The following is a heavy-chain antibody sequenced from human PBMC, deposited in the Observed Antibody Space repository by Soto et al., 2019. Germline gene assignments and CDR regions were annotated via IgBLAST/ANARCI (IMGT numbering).Heavy chain of an antibody. CDR2: IKSKTDGGTT. CDR3: TTVPYNWNDPPVDY. J-gene: IGHJ4*02. Sequence: EVQLVESGGGLVKPGGSLRLSCAASGFTFSNAWMSWVRQAPGKGLEWVGRIKSKTDGGTTDYAAPVKGRFTISRDDSKNTLYLQMNSLKPDATAVYYCTTVPYNWNDPPVDYWGQGTLVTVSS. D-gene: IGHD1-1*01. V-gene: IGHV3-15*01. CDR1: GFTFSNAW.